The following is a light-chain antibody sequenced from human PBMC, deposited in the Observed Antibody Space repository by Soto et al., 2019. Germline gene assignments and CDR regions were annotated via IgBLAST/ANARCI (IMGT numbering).Light chain of an antibody. CDR2: DVS. V-gene: IGLV2-14*03. CDR1: SGDVGGYNY. CDR3: SSYRNNMANV. Sequence: QSALTQPASVSGSPGQSITISCTGTSGDVGGYNYVSWYQHHPGKAPKLIIYDVSSRPSGVSNRFSGSKSGNTASLTISGLQAEDEADYYCSSYRNNMANVFGTGTKLTVL. J-gene: IGLJ1*01.